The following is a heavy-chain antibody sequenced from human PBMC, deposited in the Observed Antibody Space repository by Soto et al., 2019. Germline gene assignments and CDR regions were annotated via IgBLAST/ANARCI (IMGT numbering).Heavy chain of an antibody. CDR3: AADDTVTKHYYYYGMDV. D-gene: IGHD4-17*01. CDR2: IVVGSANT. V-gene: IGHV1-58*01. CDR1: GFTFTSSA. J-gene: IGHJ6*02. Sequence: SVKVSCKASGFTFTSSAVQWVRQARGQRLEWIGWIVVGSANTNYAQKFQERVTITRDMSTSTAYMELSSLRSEDTAVYYCAADDTVTKHYYYYGMDVWGQGTTVTVSS.